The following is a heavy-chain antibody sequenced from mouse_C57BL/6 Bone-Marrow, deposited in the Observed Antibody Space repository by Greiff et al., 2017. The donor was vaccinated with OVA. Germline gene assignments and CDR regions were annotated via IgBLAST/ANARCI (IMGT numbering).Heavy chain of an antibody. CDR3: KRDSYYDYFYYAMDY. V-gene: IGHV5-9-1*02. J-gene: IGHJ4*01. CDR1: GFTFSSYA. D-gene: IGHD2-4*01. CDR2: ISSGGDYI. Sequence: EVQRVESGEGLVKPGGSLKLSCAASGFTFSSYAMSWVRQTPEKRLEWVAYISSGGDYIYYADTVKGRFTISRDNARNTLYLQMSSLKSEDTAMYYCKRDSYYDYFYYAMDYWGQGTSVTVSS.